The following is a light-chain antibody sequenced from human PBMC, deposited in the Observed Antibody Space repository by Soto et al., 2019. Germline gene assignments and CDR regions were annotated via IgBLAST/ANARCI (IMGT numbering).Light chain of an antibody. CDR3: QQSFSSSWT. CDR2: AAS. V-gene: IGKV1-39*01. CDR1: QSISNY. Sequence: DIQMTQSPASLSASIGDRVIITCRASQSISNYLNWYQHKPGRAPKFLIYAASSLQSGVPSRFSGSGSGIDFTLTISSLQREDFATYFCQQSFSSSWTFGQGTKVDIK. J-gene: IGKJ1*01.